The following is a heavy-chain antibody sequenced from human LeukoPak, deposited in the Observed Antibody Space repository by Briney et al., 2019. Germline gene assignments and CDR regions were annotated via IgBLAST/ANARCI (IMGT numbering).Heavy chain of an antibody. V-gene: IGHV3-21*01. CDR2: ISGSTSYI. D-gene: IGHD4-17*01. Sequence: GGSLRLSCAASGFTFSSYSMNWVRQAPGKGLEWVSSISGSTSYIYYADSVKGRFTISRDNAKNSLDLQMNSLRAEDTAIYYCARRANGDYGRWYYDLWGRGTLVTVSS. CDR3: ARRANGDYGRWYYDL. CDR1: GFTFSSYS. J-gene: IGHJ2*01.